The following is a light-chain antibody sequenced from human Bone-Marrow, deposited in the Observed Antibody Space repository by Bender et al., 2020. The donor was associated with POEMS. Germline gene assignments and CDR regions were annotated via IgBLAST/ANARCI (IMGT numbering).Light chain of an antibody. Sequence: QSALTQPASVSGSPGQSITISCTGTSSDVGSYKFVSWYQQHPGKAPKVMIYEGSKRPSGVSNRFSGSKSGKTASLTISGLQAEDEGDYYCQSYDNSLGGWVFGGGTKLTVL. V-gene: IGLV2-14*02. J-gene: IGLJ3*02. CDR1: SSDVGSYKF. CDR2: EGS. CDR3: QSYDNSLGGWV.